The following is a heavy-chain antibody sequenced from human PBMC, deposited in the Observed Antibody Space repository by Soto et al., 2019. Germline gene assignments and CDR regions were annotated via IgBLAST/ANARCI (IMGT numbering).Heavy chain of an antibody. J-gene: IGHJ5*02. Sequence: PSETLSLTCTVSGGSISSSSYYWGWIRQPPGKGLEWIGSIYYSGSTYYNPSLKSRVTISVDTSKNQFSLKLSSVPAADTAMYYCATPPPSSRDDIPWGQGTLVTVSS. CDR2: IYYSGST. CDR1: GGSISSSSYY. D-gene: IGHD3-9*01. CDR3: ATPPPSSRDDIP. V-gene: IGHV4-39*01.